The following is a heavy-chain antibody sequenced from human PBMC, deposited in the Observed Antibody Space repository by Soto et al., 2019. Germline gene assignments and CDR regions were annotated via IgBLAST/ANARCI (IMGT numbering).Heavy chain of an antibody. CDR1: GFSLTTDGVG. D-gene: IGHD3-10*01. Sequence: QITLKESGPTLVKPTQTLTLTCSFSGFSLTTDGVGLGWVRQPPGEALEWLALVYWGDDKRYSPSLKTRLTITKDTSKHQVVLIMTNMDPVDTATYYCAHSRNLITEDAQVGDFDYWGQGTLVTVSS. CDR3: AHSRNLITEDAQVGDFDY. V-gene: IGHV2-5*02. CDR2: VYWGDDK. J-gene: IGHJ4*02.